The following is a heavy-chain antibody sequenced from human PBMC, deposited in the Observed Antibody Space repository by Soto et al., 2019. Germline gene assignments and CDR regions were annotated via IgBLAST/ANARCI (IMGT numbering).Heavy chain of an antibody. Sequence: QVRLVQSGAEVQRPGASVRVSCQASGYVFKTYDMHWVRQAPGESLEWVGWIETATGHTTYPQKFRDRVTMTRDTAASTGQMEFSSLRSEDTAVYFCVVSTGWWSFLYWGQGSLVTVAA. D-gene: IGHD6-19*01. J-gene: IGHJ1*01. CDR2: IETATGHT. CDR3: VVSTGWWSFLY. CDR1: GYVFKTYD. V-gene: IGHV1-3*04.